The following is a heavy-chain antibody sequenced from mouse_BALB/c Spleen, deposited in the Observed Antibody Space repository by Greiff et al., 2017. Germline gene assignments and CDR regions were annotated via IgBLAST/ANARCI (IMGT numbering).Heavy chain of an antibody. V-gene: IGHV14-3*02. CDR1: GFNIKDTY. CDR3: APIYYDYDGGFDY. CDR2: IDPANGNT. Sequence: VQLQQSGAELVKPGASVKLSCTASGFNIKDTYMHWVKQRPEQGLEWIGRIDPANGNTKYDPKFQGKATITADTSSNTAYLQLSSLTSEDTAVYYCAPIYYDYDGGFDYWGQGTTLTVSS. J-gene: IGHJ2*01. D-gene: IGHD2-4*01.